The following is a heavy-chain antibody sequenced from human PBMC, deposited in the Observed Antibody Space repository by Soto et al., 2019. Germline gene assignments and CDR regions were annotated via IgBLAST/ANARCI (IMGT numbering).Heavy chain of an antibody. CDR1: GYTFTSCC. CDR3: ARDYDFWSGYYGPNWFDP. Sequence: QVQLGQSGAEVKKPGASVKVSCKASGYTFTSCCMHWGRQAPGEGLERMGIINASGGTTGYAQKFQGRAPMTRDTSTSTVYMKLSSLRSEDTAVYYCARDYDFWSGYYGPNWFDPWGQGTLVTVSS. CDR2: INASGGTT. D-gene: IGHD3-3*01. J-gene: IGHJ5*02. V-gene: IGHV1-46*01.